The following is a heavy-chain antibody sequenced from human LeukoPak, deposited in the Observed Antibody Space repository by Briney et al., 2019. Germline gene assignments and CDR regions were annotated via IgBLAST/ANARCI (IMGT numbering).Heavy chain of an antibody. CDR3: ARDYGSGDYYFAY. V-gene: IGHV4-4*02. D-gene: IGHD3-10*01. CDR1: GDSISSSHW. CDR2: IYHRGTT. Sequence: SETLSLTCAVSGDSISSSHWWTWVRQPPGKGLEWIGEIYHRGTTNYNLSLKSRITISVDRSKNQFSLRLTSVTAADTAVYYCARDYGSGDYYFAYWGQGALVTVSP. J-gene: IGHJ4*02.